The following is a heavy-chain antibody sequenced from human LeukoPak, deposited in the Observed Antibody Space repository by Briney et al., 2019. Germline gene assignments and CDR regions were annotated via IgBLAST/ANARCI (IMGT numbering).Heavy chain of an antibody. Sequence: SETLSLTCTVSGDSISTYYWSWIRQAPGKGLEWIGYIYYSGSTNCNPSLKSRVTISLDTSKNQFSLKLSSVTAADTAVYYCARNWGSYAFDIWGQGTMVTVSS. CDR2: IYYSGST. V-gene: IGHV4-59*08. J-gene: IGHJ3*02. D-gene: IGHD7-27*01. CDR1: GDSISTYY. CDR3: ARNWGSYAFDI.